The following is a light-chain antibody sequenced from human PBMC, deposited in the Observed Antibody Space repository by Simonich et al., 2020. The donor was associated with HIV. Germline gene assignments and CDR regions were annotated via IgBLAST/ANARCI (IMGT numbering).Light chain of an antibody. Sequence: QSALTQPASVSGSPGQSITISCTGTTMNVENYNLFSWYQQNPGKAPKIMIYEGTKRPSGFSNRFSGSKSGNTASLTISGLQAEDEADYYCCSYVDSNTLVFGGGTKLTVL. CDR1: TMNVENYNL. CDR2: EGT. V-gene: IGLV2-23*01. J-gene: IGLJ2*01. CDR3: CSYVDSNTLV.